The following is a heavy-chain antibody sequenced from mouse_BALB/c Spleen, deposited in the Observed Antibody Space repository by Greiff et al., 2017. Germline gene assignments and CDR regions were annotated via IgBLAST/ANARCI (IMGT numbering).Heavy chain of an antibody. Sequence: EVQVVESGPELVKPGASVKMSCKASGYTFTSYVMHWVKQKPGQGLEWIGYINPYNDGTKYNEKFKGKATLTSDKSSSTAYMELSSLTSEDSAVYYCARSYGAMDYWGQGTSVTVSS. V-gene: IGHV1-14*01. CDR1: GYTFTSYV. CDR3: ARSYGAMDY. D-gene: IGHD1-1*01. J-gene: IGHJ4*01. CDR2: INPYNDGT.